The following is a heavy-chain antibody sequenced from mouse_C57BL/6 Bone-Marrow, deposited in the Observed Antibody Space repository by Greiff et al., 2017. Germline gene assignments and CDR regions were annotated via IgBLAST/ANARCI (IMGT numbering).Heavy chain of an antibody. CDR1: GYTFTSYW. J-gene: IGHJ2*01. CDR2: INPRDGGT. V-gene: IGHV1-53*01. Sequence: QVQLQQPGTELVKPGASVKLSCKASGYTFTSYWMHWVKQRPGQGLEWIGNINPRDGGTNYNEKFKSKATLTVDKSSSTAYMQLSCLTSEDSAVYECAIHYYGRGVDGFDDWGQGTTLTVSS. CDR3: AIHYYGRGVDGFDD. D-gene: IGHD1-1*01.